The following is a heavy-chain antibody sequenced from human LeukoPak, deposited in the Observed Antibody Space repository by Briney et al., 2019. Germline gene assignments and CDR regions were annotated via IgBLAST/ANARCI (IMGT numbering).Heavy chain of an antibody. Sequence: ASVKVSCKASGYTFTGYYMHWVRQAPGQGLEWMGWINPNSGGTNYAQKFQGRVTMTRDMSTSTVYMELSSLRSEDTAVYYCARDLTMVRGSFYTNYYYYYMDVWGKGTTVTVSS. CDR3: ARDLTMVRGSFYTNYYYYYMDV. V-gene: IGHV1-2*02. J-gene: IGHJ6*03. CDR2: INPNSGGT. D-gene: IGHD3-10*01. CDR1: GYTFTGYY.